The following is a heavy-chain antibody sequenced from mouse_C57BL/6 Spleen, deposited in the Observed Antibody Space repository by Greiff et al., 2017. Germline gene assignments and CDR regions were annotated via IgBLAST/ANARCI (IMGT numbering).Heavy chain of an antibody. CDR3: ARSGDWYFDV. Sequence: QVQLQQPGAELVRPGSSVKLSCKASGYTFTSYWLHWVKQRPIQGLEWIGNIDPSDSETHYNQKFKDKATLTVDKSSSTAYMQLSSLTSEDSAVYYCARSGDWYFDVCGTGTTVTVSS. V-gene: IGHV1-52*01. CDR2: IDPSDSET. CDR1: GYTFTSYW. J-gene: IGHJ1*03.